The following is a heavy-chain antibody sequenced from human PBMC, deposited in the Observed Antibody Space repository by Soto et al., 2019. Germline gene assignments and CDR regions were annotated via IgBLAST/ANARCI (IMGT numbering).Heavy chain of an antibody. CDR2: ISYDGSNK. J-gene: IGHJ6*02. D-gene: IGHD3-9*01. CDR3: ARPGSGYDILTGQYFYYYHAMDV. V-gene: IGHV3-30-3*01. Sequence: GGSLRLSCAASGFIFSTYAMHWVRQAPGKGLEWVAVISYDGSNKYYADSAKGRFTISRDNSKNTLYLQMSSLRTEDTAVFYCARPGSGYDILTGQYFYYYHAMDVWGQGTTVTVSS. CDR1: GFIFSTYA.